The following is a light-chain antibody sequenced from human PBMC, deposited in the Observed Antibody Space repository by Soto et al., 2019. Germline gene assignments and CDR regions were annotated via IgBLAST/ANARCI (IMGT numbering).Light chain of an antibody. CDR2: AAS. J-gene: IGKJ1*01. CDR3: QQSYSTPWT. Sequence: DIQMTQSPSSRSASVGDRVTITCRASQSISSYLNWYQQKPGKAPKLLIYAASSLQSGVPSRFSGSGSGTDFTLTISSLQPGDFATYYCQQSYSTPWTFGQGTKVEIK. V-gene: IGKV1-39*01. CDR1: QSISSY.